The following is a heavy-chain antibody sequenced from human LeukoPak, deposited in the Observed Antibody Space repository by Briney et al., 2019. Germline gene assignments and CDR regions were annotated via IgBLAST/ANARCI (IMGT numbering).Heavy chain of an antibody. CDR3: AKDDAWLQYND. CDR2: ISPSGDVK. D-gene: IGHD5-24*01. V-gene: IGHV3-23*01. CDR1: GFTFSRHG. Sequence: QAGGSLRLSCVASGFTFSRHGMNWVRQAPGKGLEWVSGISPSGDVKYYVDSVKGRFTVSRDNSKNTLCLQINSLRDEDTAVYYCAKDDAWLQYNDWGQGTLVTVSS. J-gene: IGHJ4*02.